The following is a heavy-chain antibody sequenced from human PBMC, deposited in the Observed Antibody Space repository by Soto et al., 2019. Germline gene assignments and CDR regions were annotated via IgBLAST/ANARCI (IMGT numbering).Heavy chain of an antibody. J-gene: IGHJ6*02. D-gene: IGHD2-15*01. V-gene: IGHV4-31*03. CDR2: IYYSGST. Sequence: PSETLALTCTVSGGSISSGGYYWRWIRQHPGKGLEWIGYIYYSGSTYYNPSLKSRVTISVDTSKNQFSLKLSSVTAADTAVNYCARVPVPCSGGSCYDRTQYYYYGMDVWGQGTTVTVSS. CDR1: GGSISSGGYY. CDR3: ARVPVPCSGGSCYDRTQYYYYGMDV.